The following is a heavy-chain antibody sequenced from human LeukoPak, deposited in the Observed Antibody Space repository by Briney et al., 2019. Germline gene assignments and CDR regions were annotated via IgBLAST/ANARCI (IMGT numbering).Heavy chain of an antibody. CDR2: ISSSSSYI. Sequence: GGSLRLPCAASGFTFSSYSMNWVREAPGKGLEWVSSISSSSSYIYYADSVKGRFTISRDNAKNTLYLQMNSLRDEDTAVYYCARDLDSSGYFPNWGQGTLVTVSS. V-gene: IGHV3-21*01. CDR3: ARDLDSSGYFPN. D-gene: IGHD3-22*01. CDR1: GFTFSSYS. J-gene: IGHJ4*02.